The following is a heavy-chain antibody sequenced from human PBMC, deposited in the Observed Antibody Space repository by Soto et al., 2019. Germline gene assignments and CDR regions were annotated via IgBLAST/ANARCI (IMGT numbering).Heavy chain of an antibody. CDR1: GDSVSSNSAA. CDR3: AREDKLNRGYNYHHYYGMDV. D-gene: IGHD5-12*01. V-gene: IGHV6-1*01. CDR2: TYYRSKWYN. Sequence: SPTLSLTCAISGDSVSSNSAAWNWIRQSPSRGLEWLGRTYYRSKWYNDYAVSVKSRITTNPDTSKNQFSLQLNSVTPEDTAVYYCAREDKLNRGYNYHHYYGMDVRGQGPTVTVSS. J-gene: IGHJ6*02.